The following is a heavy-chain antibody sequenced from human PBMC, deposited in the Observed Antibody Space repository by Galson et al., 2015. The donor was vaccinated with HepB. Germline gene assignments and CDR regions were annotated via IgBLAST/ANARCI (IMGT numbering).Heavy chain of an antibody. V-gene: IGHV5-51*03. CDR3: ARRIKGSTYNTSHWYFDL. CDR1: GYSFTTNW. D-gene: IGHD1-14*01. J-gene: IGHJ2*01. CDR2: IYPGDSDT. Sequence: QSGAEVKKPGESLKISCKGSGYSFTTNWIGWVRQMPGKGLEWIGIIYPGDSDTRYSPSFQGHVTVSVDKSISTAYLQWSSLKASDTAIFYCARRIKGSTYNTSHWYFDLWGRGTLVTVSS.